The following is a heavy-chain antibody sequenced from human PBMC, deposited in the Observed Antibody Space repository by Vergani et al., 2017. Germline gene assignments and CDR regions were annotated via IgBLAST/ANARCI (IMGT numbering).Heavy chain of an antibody. Sequence: QVQLVQSGAEVKKPGASVKVSCKASGYTFTSYGISWVRQAPGQGLEWMGWISAYNGNTNYAQKLQGRGTMTPDTSTSTAYMELRSLRSDDTAVYYCARDPDIVVVPAAPYYYYYYGMDVWGQGTTVTVSS. V-gene: IGHV1-18*04. D-gene: IGHD2-2*01. CDR3: ARDPDIVVVPAAPYYYYYYGMDV. CDR1: GYTFTSYG. J-gene: IGHJ6*02. CDR2: ISAYNGNT.